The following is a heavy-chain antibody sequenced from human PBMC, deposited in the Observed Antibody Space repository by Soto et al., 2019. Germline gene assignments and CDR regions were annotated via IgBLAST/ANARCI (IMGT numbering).Heavy chain of an antibody. CDR2: IWYDGSNK. CDR3: ARDPGIIAAAGLFDY. Sequence: PLRLSCAASGFTFSSYGMHWVRQAPGKGLEWVAVIWYDGSNKYYADSVKGRFTISRDNSKNTLYLQMNSLRAEDTAVYYCARDPGIIAAAGLFDYWGQGTLVTV. D-gene: IGHD6-13*01. J-gene: IGHJ4*02. CDR1: GFTFSSYG. V-gene: IGHV3-33*01.